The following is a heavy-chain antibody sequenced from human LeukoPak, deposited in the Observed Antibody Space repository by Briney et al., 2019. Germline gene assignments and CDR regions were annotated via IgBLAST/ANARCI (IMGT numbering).Heavy chain of an antibody. CDR3: ARASNYGGGFDY. J-gene: IGHJ4*02. CDR1: GFTFSSYG. Sequence: GGSLRLSCAASGFTFSSYGMSWVRQAPGKGLEWVANIKQDGSEEYYVDSVKGRFTISRDNAKNSLYLQMNSLRAEDTAVYYCARASNYGGGFDYWGQGTLVTVSS. V-gene: IGHV3-7*01. D-gene: IGHD4-11*01. CDR2: IKQDGSEE.